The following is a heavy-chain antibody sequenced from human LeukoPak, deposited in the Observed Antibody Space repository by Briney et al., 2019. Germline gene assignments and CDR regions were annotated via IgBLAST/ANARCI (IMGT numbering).Heavy chain of an antibody. D-gene: IGHD1-20*01. V-gene: IGHV1-18*01. Sequence: ASVKVSCKASGYTFTSYGISWVRQAPGQGLEWMGWISAYNGNTNYAQKLQGRVTMTTDTSTSTAYMELRSLRSDDTAVYYCARAGAEYNWNDGFDYWGQGTLVTVSS. CDR3: ARAGAEYNWNDGFDY. CDR2: ISAYNGNT. CDR1: GYTFTSYG. J-gene: IGHJ4*02.